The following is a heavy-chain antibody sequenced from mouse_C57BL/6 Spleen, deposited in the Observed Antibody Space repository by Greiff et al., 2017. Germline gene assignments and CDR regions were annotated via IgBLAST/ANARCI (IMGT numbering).Heavy chain of an antibody. D-gene: IGHD2-1*01. Sequence: EVQLVESGGGLVKPGGSLKLSCAASGFTFSDYGMHWVPQAPEKGLEWVAYISSGSSTIYYADTVKGRFTISRDNAKNTLFLQMTSLRSEDTAMYYCARGGGYYGNSFDVWGTGTTVTVSS. V-gene: IGHV5-17*01. J-gene: IGHJ1*03. CDR3: ARGGGYYGNSFDV. CDR1: GFTFSDYG. CDR2: ISSGSSTI.